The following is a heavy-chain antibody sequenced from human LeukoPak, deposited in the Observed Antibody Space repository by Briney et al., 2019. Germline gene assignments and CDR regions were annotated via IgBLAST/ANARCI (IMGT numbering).Heavy chain of an antibody. V-gene: IGHV3-21*01. CDR1: GFTFSSYS. J-gene: IGHJ4*02. D-gene: IGHD5-18*01. CDR2: ISSASTYI. Sequence: PGGSLRLSCAAPGFTFSSYSMNWVRQAPGKGLEWVSSISSASTYIYYADSVKGRFTISRDNAKNSLYLQMNSLRAEDTAMYYCARLVWDTTMADGDIDSWGQGTLLIVSS. CDR3: ARLVWDTTMADGDIDS.